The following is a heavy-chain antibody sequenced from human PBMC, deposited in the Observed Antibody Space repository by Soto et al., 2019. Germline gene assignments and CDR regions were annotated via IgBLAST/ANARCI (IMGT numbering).Heavy chain of an antibody. D-gene: IGHD3-3*01. V-gene: IGHV4-59*01. Sequence: PSETLSLTCTVSGGSISTYYWSWVRQSPGKGLEWIGYIFYSDNTNYNPSLESRVTISVDTSKNQFSLKLTSVTAADTAVYFCARGGETYYDFWSGFSPIDYWGQGALVTVSS. CDR2: IFYSDNT. J-gene: IGHJ4*02. CDR3: ARGGETYYDFWSGFSPIDY. CDR1: GGSISTYY.